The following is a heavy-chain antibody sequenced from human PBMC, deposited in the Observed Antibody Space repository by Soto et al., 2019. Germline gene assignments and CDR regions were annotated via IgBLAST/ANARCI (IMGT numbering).Heavy chain of an antibody. D-gene: IGHD6-6*01. J-gene: IGHJ5*02. CDR2: ISSSGTVT. CDR1: GFTFRDYD. Sequence: QVQLVESGGGLVRPGGSLRLSCAASGFTFRDYDMSWIRQAPGKGLEWVSCISSSGTVTYYADSVKGRFTTSRDNAKNSPYGERNSPRVEDTAVYYCAGKGPRAACPNHWGQGTLVTVSS. CDR3: AGKGPRAACPNH. V-gene: IGHV3-11*01.